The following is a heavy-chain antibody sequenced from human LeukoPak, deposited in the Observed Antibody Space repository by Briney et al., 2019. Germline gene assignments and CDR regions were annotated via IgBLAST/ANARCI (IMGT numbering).Heavy chain of an antibody. CDR2: ISNDGTST. CDR1: GISFSSHG. V-gene: IGHV3-74*01. Sequence: GTSLRLSCAASGISFSSHGMHWVRQAPGKGLVWVSGISNDGTSTTYADSVKGRFTISRDNAKNTLYLQMHSLRAEDTAVYSCARGWFGPDSCGQGTLVTVSS. J-gene: IGHJ5*01. D-gene: IGHD3-10*01. CDR3: ARGWFGPDS.